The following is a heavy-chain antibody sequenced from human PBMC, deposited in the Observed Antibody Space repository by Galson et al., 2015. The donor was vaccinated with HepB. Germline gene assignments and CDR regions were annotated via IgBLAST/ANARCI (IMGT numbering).Heavy chain of an antibody. V-gene: IGHV3-9*01. Sequence: LRLSCAASGFTFDDYAMHWVRQAPGKGLEWVSGISWDSGSIGYADSVKGRFTISRDNAKNSLYLQTNSLRPEDTALYFCAKGQGAEYYYYYHLDLWGQGTTVTVSS. CDR1: GFTFDDYA. D-gene: IGHD3-16*01. J-gene: IGHJ6*02. CDR2: ISWDSGSI. CDR3: AKGQGAEYYYYYHLDL.